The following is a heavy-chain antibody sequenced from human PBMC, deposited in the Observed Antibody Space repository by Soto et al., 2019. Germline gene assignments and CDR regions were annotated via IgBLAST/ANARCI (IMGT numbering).Heavy chain of an antibody. V-gene: IGHV4-31*03. D-gene: IGHD3-22*01. CDR2: IYYSGST. CDR3: AISSGYADWFDP. CDR1: GGSISSGGYY. Sequence: QVQLQESGPGLVKPSQTLSLTCTVSGGSISSGGYYWSWIRQHPGKGLEWIGYIYYSGSTYYNPSLQSRVTISVDTSKNPFSLKLRSVTAADTAVYYCAISSGYADWFDPWGQGTLVTVSS. J-gene: IGHJ5*02.